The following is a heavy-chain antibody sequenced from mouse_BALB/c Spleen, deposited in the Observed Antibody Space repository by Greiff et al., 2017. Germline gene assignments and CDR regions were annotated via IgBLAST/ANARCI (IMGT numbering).Heavy chain of an antibody. D-gene: IGHD1-1*01. CDR2: INPSNGRT. CDR1: GYTFTSYW. CDR3: AREERLRSLAY. Sequence: VHLQQPGAELVKPGASVKLSCKASGYTFTSYWMHWVKQRPGQGLEWIGEINPSNGRTNYNEKFKSKATLTVDKSSSTAYMQLSSLTSEDSAVYYCAREERLRSLAYWGQGTMVTVSA. V-gene: IGHV1S81*02. J-gene: IGHJ3*01.